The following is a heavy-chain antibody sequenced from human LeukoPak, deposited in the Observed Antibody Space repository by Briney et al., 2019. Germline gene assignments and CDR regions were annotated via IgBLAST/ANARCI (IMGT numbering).Heavy chain of an antibody. CDR3: ARAGGNIFGVVINPTPAD. D-gene: IGHD3-3*02. Sequence: PGGSLRLSCAASGFTFTTYSMNWVRQAPGKGLEWVANIKQDGSEKYYVDSVKGRFTISRDNAKNSLYLQMNSLRAEDTAVYYCARAGGNIFGVVINPTPADWGQGTLVTVSS. J-gene: IGHJ4*02. CDR2: IKQDGSEK. CDR1: GFTFTTYS. V-gene: IGHV3-7*01.